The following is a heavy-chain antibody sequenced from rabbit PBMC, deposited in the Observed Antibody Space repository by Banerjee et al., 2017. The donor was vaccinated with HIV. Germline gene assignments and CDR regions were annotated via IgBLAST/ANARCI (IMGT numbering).Heavy chain of an antibody. V-gene: IGHV1S40*01. CDR1: GLDFSSSYW. D-gene: IGHD7-1*01. CDR3: ARDRDTGTAYYFDL. CDR2: IYIGSSIST. Sequence: QSLEESGGDLVKPGASLTLTCTASGLDFSSSYWICWVRQAPGKGLEWITCIYIGSSISTYYASWAKGRFTISKTSSTTVTLQMTSLTAADTATYFCARDRDTGTAYYFDLWGPGTLVTVS. J-gene: IGHJ4*01.